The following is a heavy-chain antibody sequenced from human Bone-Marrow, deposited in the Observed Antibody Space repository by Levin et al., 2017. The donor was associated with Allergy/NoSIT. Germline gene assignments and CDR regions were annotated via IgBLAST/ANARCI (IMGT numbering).Heavy chain of an antibody. J-gene: IGHJ2*01. CDR2: INSDGSST. D-gene: IGHD1-1*01. V-gene: IGHV3-74*01. Sequence: LSLTCAASGFTFSSYWMHWVRQAPGKGLVWVSRINSDGSSTSYADSVKGRFTISRDNAKNTLYLQMNSLRAEDTAVYYCARGLKYNYWYFDLWGRGTLVTVSS. CDR3: ARGLKYNYWYFDL. CDR1: GFTFSSYW.